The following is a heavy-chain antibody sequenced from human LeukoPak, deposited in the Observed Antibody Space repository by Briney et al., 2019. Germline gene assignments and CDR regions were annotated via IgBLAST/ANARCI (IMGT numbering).Heavy chain of an antibody. CDR3: ARGGKYYDFWSGYYTHYSAFDI. Sequence: GGSLRLSCAASGFTFSSHAMSWVRQAPGKGLEWVSAISTSGGSTYYADSVKGRFTISRDNAKNSLYLQMNSLRAEDTAVYYCARGGKYYDFWSGYYTHYSAFDIWGQGTMVTVSS. V-gene: IGHV3-23*01. J-gene: IGHJ3*02. CDR1: GFTFSSHA. CDR2: ISTSGGST. D-gene: IGHD3-3*01.